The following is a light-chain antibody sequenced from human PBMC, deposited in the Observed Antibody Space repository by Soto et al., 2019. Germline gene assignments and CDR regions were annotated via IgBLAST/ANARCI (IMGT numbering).Light chain of an antibody. V-gene: IGKV3-20*01. J-gene: IGKJ1*01. CDR1: QSVSSSY. CDR3: HQYGTSSQT. CDR2: GAS. Sequence: EIVLTQSPGTLSLSPGERATLSCRASQSVSSSYLAWYQQKPGQAPRLLIYGASRRATGIPDRFSGSGSGTDFTLTISRLEPEDFAVYYCHQYGTSSQTFGQGTKVEIK.